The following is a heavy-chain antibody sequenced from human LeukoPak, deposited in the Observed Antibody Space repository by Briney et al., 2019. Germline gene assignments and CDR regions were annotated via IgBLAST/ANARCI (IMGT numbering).Heavy chain of an antibody. V-gene: IGHV4-59*01. CDR2: IYYSGST. D-gene: IGHD6-13*01. Sequence: PSETLSLTCTVSGGSIRNYYWSWIRQPPGKGLEWIGYIYYSGSTNYNPSLKSRVTISVDTSKNQFSLKLSSVTAADTAVYYCAREVAAAGTGDNYYYYMDVWGKGTTVTVSS. J-gene: IGHJ6*03. CDR1: GGSIRNYY. CDR3: AREVAAAGTGDNYYYYMDV.